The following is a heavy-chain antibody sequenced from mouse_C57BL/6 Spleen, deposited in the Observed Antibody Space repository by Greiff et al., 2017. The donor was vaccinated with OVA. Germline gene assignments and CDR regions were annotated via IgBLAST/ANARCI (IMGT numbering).Heavy chain of an antibody. V-gene: IGHV1-53*01. CDR1: GYTFTSYW. CDR2: INPSNGGT. CDR3: ARMGRDYAMDY. J-gene: IGHJ4*01. Sequence: QVQLQQPGTELVKPGASVKLSCKASGYTFTSYWMHWVKQRPGQGLEWIGNINPSNGGTNYNEKFKSKATLTVDITSSTAYMQLSSLTSEDSAVYYCARMGRDYAMDYWGQGTSVTVSS.